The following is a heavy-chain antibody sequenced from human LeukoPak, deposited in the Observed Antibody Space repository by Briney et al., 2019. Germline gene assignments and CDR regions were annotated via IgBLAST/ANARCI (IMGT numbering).Heavy chain of an antibody. J-gene: IGHJ6*03. Sequence: GGSLRLSFAASGFTVCSNYMSWVRQAPGKGLEWVSVIYSGGSTYYADSVKGRFTISRDNSKNTLYLQMNSLRAEDTAVYYCARDSRSPHYMDVWGKGTTVTVSS. CDR2: IYSGGST. CDR3: ARDSRSPHYMDV. CDR1: GFTVCSNY. V-gene: IGHV3-53*01.